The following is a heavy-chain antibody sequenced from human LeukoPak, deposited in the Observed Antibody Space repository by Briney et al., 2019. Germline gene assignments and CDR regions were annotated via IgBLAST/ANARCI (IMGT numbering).Heavy chain of an antibody. CDR1: GLTFSNYW. J-gene: IGHJ4*02. CDR2: INTDGSTT. CDR3: AGPYCSGSTCYSPPDY. Sequence: PGGSLRLSCAASGLTFSNYWMHWVRQAPGKGLAWVSFINTDGSTTTYADSVKGRFTISRDNAKNTLYLQMDSLRAEDTAVYYCAGPYCSGSTCYSPPDYWGQGTLVTVSS. V-gene: IGHV3-74*01. D-gene: IGHD2-15*01.